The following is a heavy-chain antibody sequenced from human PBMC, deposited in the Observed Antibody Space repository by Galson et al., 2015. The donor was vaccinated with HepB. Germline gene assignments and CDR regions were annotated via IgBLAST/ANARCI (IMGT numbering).Heavy chain of an antibody. Sequence: SLRLSCAASGFTVSSNYMSRVRQAPGKGLGWVSIIYSGTSTYYADSVRGRFTISRHNFKNTLYLQMSSLRAEDTAVYYCARGPRYYYDSSGPGYFDYWGQGTLVTVSS. J-gene: IGHJ4*02. CDR1: GFTVSSNY. D-gene: IGHD3-22*01. CDR2: IYSGTST. V-gene: IGHV3-53*04. CDR3: ARGPRYYYDSSGPGYFDY.